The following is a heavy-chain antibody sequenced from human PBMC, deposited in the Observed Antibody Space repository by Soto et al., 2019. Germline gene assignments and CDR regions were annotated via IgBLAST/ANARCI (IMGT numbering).Heavy chain of an antibody. CDR1: GDSFSSYT. V-gene: IGHV1-69*19. Sequence: QVQLVQSGAEARKPGSSVKISCTVSGDSFSSYTLTWVRQAPGQGLEWMGGIIPIFHSTIYSQRFKGRVTFTADDSTNTAYLQLTNLRFDDTAIYYCARSSGLLGQYSALPEFWGQGTLVSFSS. J-gene: IGHJ4*02. CDR3: ARSSGLLGQYSALPEF. D-gene: IGHD5-12*01. CDR2: IIPIFHST.